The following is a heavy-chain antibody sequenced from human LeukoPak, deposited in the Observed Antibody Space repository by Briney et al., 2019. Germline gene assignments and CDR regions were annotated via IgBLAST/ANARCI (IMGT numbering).Heavy chain of an antibody. J-gene: IGHJ6*04. Sequence: GGSLRLSCAASGFTFSSYGMHWVRQAPGKGLEWVSYISSSGSTIYYADSVKGRFTISRDNVKNSLYLQMNSLRAEDTAVYYCAELGITMIGGVWGKGTTVTISS. CDR2: ISSSGSTI. D-gene: IGHD3-10*02. V-gene: IGHV3-48*04. CDR3: AELGITMIGGV. CDR1: GFTFSSYG.